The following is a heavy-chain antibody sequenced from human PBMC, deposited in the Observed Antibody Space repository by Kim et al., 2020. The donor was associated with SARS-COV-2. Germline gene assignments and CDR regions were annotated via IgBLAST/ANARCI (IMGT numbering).Heavy chain of an antibody. CDR3: ARDGIKYSSGWYGHFDY. J-gene: IGHJ4*01. D-gene: IGHD6-19*01. V-gene: IGHV3-30*04. CDR1: GFTFSSYA. CDR2: ISYDGSNK. Sequence: GGSLRLSCAASGFTFSSYAMHWVRQAPGKGLEWVAVISYDGSNKYYADSVKGRFTISRDNSKNTLYLQMNSLRAEDTAVYYCARDGIKYSSGWYGHFDY.